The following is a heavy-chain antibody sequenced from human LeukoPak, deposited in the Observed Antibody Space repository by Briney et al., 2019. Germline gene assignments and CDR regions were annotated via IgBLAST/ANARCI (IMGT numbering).Heavy chain of an antibody. D-gene: IGHD3-22*01. CDR2: IRGSGGST. J-gene: IGHJ4*02. CDR1: GFTFSSYA. V-gene: IGHV3-23*01. Sequence: GGSLRLSCAASGFTFSSYAMSWVRQAPGKGLEWVSAIRGSGGSTYYADSVKGRFTISRDNSKNTLYLQMNSLKAEDTAVYYCAKEQSSGYYYFDYWGQGTVVTVSS. CDR3: AKEQSSGYYYFDY.